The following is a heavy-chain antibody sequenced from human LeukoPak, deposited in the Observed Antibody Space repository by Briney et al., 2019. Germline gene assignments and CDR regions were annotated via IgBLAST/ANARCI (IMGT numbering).Heavy chain of an antibody. CDR2: IYYSGST. CDR3: ARDRGDCSSTSCYTGGANLNWFDP. J-gene: IGHJ5*02. CDR1: GGSISSSSYY. Sequence: KPSETLSLTCTVSGGSISSSSYYWGWIRLPPGKGLGWIGSIYYSGSTYYNPSLKSRVTISVDPSKNQFSLKLSSVAAADTAVYYCARDRGDCSSTSCYTGGANLNWFDPWGQGTLVTVSS. V-gene: IGHV4-39*07. D-gene: IGHD2-2*02.